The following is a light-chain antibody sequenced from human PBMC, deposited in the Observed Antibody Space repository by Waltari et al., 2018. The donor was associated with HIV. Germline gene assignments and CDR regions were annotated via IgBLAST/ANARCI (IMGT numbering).Light chain of an antibody. V-gene: IGKV1-39*01. CDR3: QQTYTIPWT. J-gene: IGKJ1*01. CDR2: AAS. CDR1: HTINSY. Sequence: DIQMSQSPSSLSAFVRGTVTITCRANHTINSYLNWYQDRPGRAPKLLIFAASTLQTGVPSRFSGSVAGTDFTLNISSLQPEDFATYYCQQTYTIPWTFGQGTQVDI.